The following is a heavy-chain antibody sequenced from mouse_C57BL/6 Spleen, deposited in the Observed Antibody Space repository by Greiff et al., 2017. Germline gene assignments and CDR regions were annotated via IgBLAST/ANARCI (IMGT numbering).Heavy chain of an antibody. J-gene: IGHJ2*01. V-gene: IGHV1-82*01. D-gene: IGHD5-1*01. CDR1: GYAFSSSW. CDR2: IYPGDGDT. Sequence: VQLQQSGPELVKPGASVKISCKASGYAFSSSWMNWVKQRPGKGLEWIGRIYPGDGDTKYNGKFKGKATLTADKSSSTAYMQLSSLTSEDSAVYFLARGYLFDYWGQGTTLTVSA. CDR3: ARGYLFDY.